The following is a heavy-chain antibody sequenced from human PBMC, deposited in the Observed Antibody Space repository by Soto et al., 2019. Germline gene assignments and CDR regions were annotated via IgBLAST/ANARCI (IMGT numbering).Heavy chain of an antibody. Sequence: SETLSLTCIVSGGSISSIDYFWSWIRQPPGKGLEWIGFIYHTGTTYYNPSLRSRVTISIDTSKSQFSMKLNSVTAADTAVYYCARVMAAMQNWLDPWGQGTLVTVSS. CDR2: IYHTGTT. CDR1: GGSISSIDYF. D-gene: IGHD2-2*01. J-gene: IGHJ5*02. V-gene: IGHV4-30-4*01. CDR3: ARVMAAMQNWLDP.